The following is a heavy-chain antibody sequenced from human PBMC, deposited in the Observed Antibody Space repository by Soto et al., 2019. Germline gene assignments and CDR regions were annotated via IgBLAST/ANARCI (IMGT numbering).Heavy chain of an antibody. CDR2: ISSSSSYT. Sequence: PGGSLRLSCAASGFTFSDYYMSWIRQAPGKGLEWVSYISSSSSYTNYADSVKGRFTISRDNAKNSLYLQMNSLRAEDTAVYYCARDIVATIADMSGLLQPPTFDPWGQGTLVTVSS. V-gene: IGHV3-11*06. CDR3: ARDIVATIADMSGLLQPPTFDP. CDR1: GFTFSDYY. J-gene: IGHJ5*02. D-gene: IGHD5-12*01.